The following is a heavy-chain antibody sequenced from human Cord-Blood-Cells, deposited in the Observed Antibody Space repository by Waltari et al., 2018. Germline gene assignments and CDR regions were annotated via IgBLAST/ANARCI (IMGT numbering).Heavy chain of an antibody. CDR2: INHSGST. CDR1: GGSFSGYY. CDR3: ARGQLWAAPDY. D-gene: IGHD5-18*01. J-gene: IGHJ4*02. V-gene: IGHV4-34*01. Sequence: QVQLQQWGAGLLKPSETLSLTCAVYGGSFSGYYWSWIRQPPGKGLEWIGEINHSGSTNYNPSRKGRVTISVDTSKNQFSLKLSSVTAADTAVYYCARGQLWAAPDYWGQGTLVTVSS.